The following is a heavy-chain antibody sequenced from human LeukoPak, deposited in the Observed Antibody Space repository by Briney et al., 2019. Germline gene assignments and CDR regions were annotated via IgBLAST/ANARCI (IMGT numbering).Heavy chain of an antibody. J-gene: IGHJ4*02. CDR3: ARVVVDSSSWYGREFDY. D-gene: IGHD6-13*01. Sequence: SETLSLTCTVSGGSISSGGYYWSWIRQHPGKGLEWIGYIYYSGSTYYNPSLKSRVTISVDTSKNQFSLKLSSVTAADTAVYYCARVVVDSSSWYGREFDYWGQGTLVTVSS. CDR2: IYYSGST. V-gene: IGHV4-31*03. CDR1: GGSISSGGYY.